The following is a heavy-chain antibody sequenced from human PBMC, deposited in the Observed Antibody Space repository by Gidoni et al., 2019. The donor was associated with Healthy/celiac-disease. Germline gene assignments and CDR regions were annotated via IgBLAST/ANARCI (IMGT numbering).Heavy chain of an antibody. J-gene: IGHJ4*02. CDR1: GFTVSSHY. D-gene: IGHD5-18*01. V-gene: IGHV3-53*02. CDR2: INSGGST. Sequence: EVQMVETGGGLIQPGGSLRLSCAASGFTVSSHYMSWVRQAPGKGLEWVSVINSGGSTYYADSVKGRFTNTRDNSKNTLYLQMNSRRAEDTAVYYCARGDLEEDTAMVWRFDYWGQGTLVTVSS. CDR3: ARGDLEEDTAMVWRFDY.